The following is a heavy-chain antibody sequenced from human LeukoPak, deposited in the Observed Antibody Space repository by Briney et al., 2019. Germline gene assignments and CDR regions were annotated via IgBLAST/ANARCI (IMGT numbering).Heavy chain of an antibody. V-gene: IGHV3-23*01. CDR3: AKVDAYYYDSSGYYYVPFDY. CDR2: IIVSGGST. D-gene: IGHD3-22*01. CDR1: GFTFSSSA. J-gene: IGHJ4*02. Sequence: GGSLRLSCAAPGFTFSSSAMSGGRKAPGKGREWVSAIIVSGGSTYSADPVKGRFTISRDNSKNTLDLQMDSLRAEDTTVYYCAKVDAYYYDSSGYYYVPFDYWGQGTVVTVSS.